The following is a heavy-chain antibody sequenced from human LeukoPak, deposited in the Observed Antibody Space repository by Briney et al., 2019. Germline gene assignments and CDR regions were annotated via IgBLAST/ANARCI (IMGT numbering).Heavy chain of an antibody. D-gene: IGHD1-26*01. CDR1: GFTFSSYA. J-gene: IGHJ3*02. CDR3: GKDLGATDAFDI. CDR2: ISGSGGST. V-gene: IGHV3-23*01. Sequence: GGSLRLSCAASGFTFSSYAMSWVRQAPGKGLEWVSAISGSGGSTYYADSVKGRFTISRDNSKNTLYLQMNSLRAEDTAVYYCGKDLGATDAFDIWGQGTMVTVSS.